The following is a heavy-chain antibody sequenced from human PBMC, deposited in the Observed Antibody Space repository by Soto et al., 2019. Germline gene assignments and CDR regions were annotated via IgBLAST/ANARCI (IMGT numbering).Heavy chain of an antibody. J-gene: IGHJ4*01. Sequence: DVQLVESGGGLVQPGGSLRLSCAASGFTFRSYNMNWVRQAPGKGLDWLSYISSSSSTIYYADSVKGRFTISRDNAKNSLYLLMNSLRDDDTAMYYCARGGTIAVTTIGDYWGQGTLVTVSS. CDR1: GFTFRSYN. D-gene: IGHD5-12*01. CDR2: ISSSSSTI. V-gene: IGHV3-48*02. CDR3: ARGGTIAVTTIGDY.